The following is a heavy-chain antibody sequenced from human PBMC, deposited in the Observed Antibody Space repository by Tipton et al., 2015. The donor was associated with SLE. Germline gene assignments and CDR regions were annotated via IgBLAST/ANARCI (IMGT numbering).Heavy chain of an antibody. CDR1: GFTFSSYA. V-gene: IGHV3-30-3*01. CDR2: ISYDGSNK. J-gene: IGHJ3*02. CDR3: ARGGSSWSGAFDI. D-gene: IGHD6-13*01. Sequence: SLRLSCAASGFTFSSYAMHWVRQAPGKGLEWVAVISYDGSNKYYADSVKGRFTISRDNSKNTLYLQMNSLRAEDTAVYYRARGGSSWSGAFDIWGQGTMVSVSS.